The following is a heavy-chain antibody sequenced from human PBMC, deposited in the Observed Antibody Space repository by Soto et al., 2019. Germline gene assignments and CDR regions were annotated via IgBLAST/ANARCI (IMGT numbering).Heavy chain of an antibody. J-gene: IGHJ6*02. CDR3: AKDMTRGALSGYGMDV. CDR2: ISWNSGSI. Sequence: GGSLRLSCAASGFTFDDYAMHWVRQAPGKVLEWVSGISWNSGSIGYADSVKGRFTISRDNAKNSLYLQMNSLRAEDTALYYCAKDMTRGALSGYGMDVWGQGTTVTVSS. D-gene: IGHD3-10*01. CDR1: GFTFDDYA. V-gene: IGHV3-9*01.